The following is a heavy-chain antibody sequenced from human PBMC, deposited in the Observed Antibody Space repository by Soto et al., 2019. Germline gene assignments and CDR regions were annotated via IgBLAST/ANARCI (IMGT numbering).Heavy chain of an antibody. V-gene: IGHV3-23*01. CDR2: ISGSGGST. CDR1: GFTFSSYA. CDR3: AKRQRYSSSWYYYGMDV. D-gene: IGHD6-13*01. J-gene: IGHJ6*02. Sequence: GGSLRLSCAASGFTFSSYAMSWVRQAPGKGLEWVSAISGSGGSTYYADSVKGQFTISRDNSKNTLYLQMNSLRAKDTAVYYCAKRQRYSSSWYYYGMDVWGQGTTVTVSS.